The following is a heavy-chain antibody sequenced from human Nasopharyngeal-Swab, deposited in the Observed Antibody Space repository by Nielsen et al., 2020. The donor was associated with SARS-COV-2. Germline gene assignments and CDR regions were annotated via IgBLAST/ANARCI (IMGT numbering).Heavy chain of an antibody. Sequence: WIRQPPGKGLEWISYISSTGTTIYYADSVKGRFTISRDNAKNSLFLQMNSLRAEDTALYYCAREMGYSYGWDYWGQGTQATASS. D-gene: IGHD5-18*01. V-gene: IGHV3-48*03. CDR2: ISSTGTTI. CDR3: AREMGYSYGWDY. J-gene: IGHJ4*02.